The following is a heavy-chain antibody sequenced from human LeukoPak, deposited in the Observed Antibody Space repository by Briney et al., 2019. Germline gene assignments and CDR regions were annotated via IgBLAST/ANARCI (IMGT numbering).Heavy chain of an antibody. V-gene: IGHV3-53*01. CDR2: LYSGGST. D-gene: IGHD3-10*01. J-gene: IGHJ4*02. CDR1: GFTISTNF. Sequence: AGSLSLTCAASGFTISTNFMSWVRQAPGKGLEWVSLLYSGGSTYYADSVKGRFTISRDNSKNTLYLQMNSLRAEDTAVYYCAKLWFGELLPGDYFDYWGQGTLVTVSS. CDR3: AKLWFGELLPGDYFDY.